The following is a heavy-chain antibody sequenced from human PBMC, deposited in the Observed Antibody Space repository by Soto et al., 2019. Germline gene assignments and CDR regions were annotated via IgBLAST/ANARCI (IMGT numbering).Heavy chain of an antibody. D-gene: IGHD3-9*01. CDR3: ARGRTTYCDILTGYQPYYYYGMDV. CDR1: GFTFSSYG. J-gene: IGHJ6*02. V-gene: IGHV3-33*01. CDR2: IWYDGSNK. Sequence: QVQLVESGGGVVQPGRSLRLSCAASGFTFSSYGMHWVRQAPGKGLEWVAVIWYDGSNKYYADSVKGRFTISRDNSKNTLYLQMNSLRAEDTAVYYCARGRTTYCDILTGYQPYYYYGMDVWGQGTTVTVSS.